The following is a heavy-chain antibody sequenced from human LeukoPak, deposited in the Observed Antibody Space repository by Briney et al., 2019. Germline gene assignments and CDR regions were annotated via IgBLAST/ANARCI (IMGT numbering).Heavy chain of an antibody. V-gene: IGHV3-30*02. CDR2: IQPNGNNK. CDR3: AKRDGETELDY. D-gene: IGHD3-10*01. Sequence: GGSLRLSCAASGFTFNNYGMHWVRQAPGKGLEWVALIQPNGNNKYYANAVKGRFTVSRDNSKNTLYLQLNSLRAEDTAIYYCAKRDGETELDYWGQGTLVTVSS. CDR1: GFTFNNYG. J-gene: IGHJ4*02.